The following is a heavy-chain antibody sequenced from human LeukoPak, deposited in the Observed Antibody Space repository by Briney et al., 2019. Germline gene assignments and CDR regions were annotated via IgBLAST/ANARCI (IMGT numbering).Heavy chain of an antibody. CDR1: GYTFTDYY. Sequence: ASVKVSCKASGYTFTDYYIHWVRQAPGQGLEWMGWINVNSGGTEYAPKFQGRVTMTRDTSINTAYMGLSRLTSDNSAVYYCARGRLIGVPSGTQPPHDSWGQGTRVTVSS. J-gene: IGHJ4*02. D-gene: IGHD2-2*01. V-gene: IGHV1-2*02. CDR3: ARGRLIGVPSGTQPPHDS. CDR2: INVNSGGT.